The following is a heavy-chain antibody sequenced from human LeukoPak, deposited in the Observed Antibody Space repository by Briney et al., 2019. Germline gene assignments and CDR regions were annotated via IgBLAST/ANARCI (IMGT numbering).Heavy chain of an antibody. Sequence: SETLSLTCTVSGGSISGSSYYWGWIRQPPGKGLEWIGSIYYSGSTYYNPSLKSRVTISVDTSKNQFSLKLNSVTATDTAVYYCARAPIITIFGVVIRVTYGMDVWGQGTTVTVSS. J-gene: IGHJ6*02. CDR1: GGSISGSSYY. D-gene: IGHD3-3*01. V-gene: IGHV4-39*02. CDR2: IYYSGST. CDR3: ARAPIITIFGVVIRVTYGMDV.